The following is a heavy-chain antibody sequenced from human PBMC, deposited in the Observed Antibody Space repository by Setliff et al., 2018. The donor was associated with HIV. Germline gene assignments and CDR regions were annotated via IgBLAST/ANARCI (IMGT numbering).Heavy chain of an antibody. D-gene: IGHD3-16*01. CDR2: IYYSGST. Sequence: SETLSLTCTVSSASISSSGYYWGWIRQPPGKGLEWIGSIYYSGSTYYNPSLKSRVTMSVDTSKNQFSLKLSSVTAADTAVYYCARASTDYVWGSFLSSGPYYFDFWGQGALVTVS. J-gene: IGHJ4*02. V-gene: IGHV4-39*01. CDR1: SASISSSGYY. CDR3: ARASTDYVWGSFLSSGPYYFDF.